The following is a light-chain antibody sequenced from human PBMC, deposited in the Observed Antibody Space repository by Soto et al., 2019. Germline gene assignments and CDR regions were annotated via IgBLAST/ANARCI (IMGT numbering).Light chain of an antibody. CDR2: NVY. V-gene: IGLV2-14*03. Sequence: QSALTQPASVSGSPGQSITISCTGTSSDVGAYNFVSWHQQHPGKAPKLMIYNVYDRPSGISYRFSCSKSGNTASLTISGLQGEDEADYYCSAYTVSRTYVFGTGTKLTVL. CDR3: SAYTVSRTYV. CDR1: SSDVGAYNF. J-gene: IGLJ1*01.